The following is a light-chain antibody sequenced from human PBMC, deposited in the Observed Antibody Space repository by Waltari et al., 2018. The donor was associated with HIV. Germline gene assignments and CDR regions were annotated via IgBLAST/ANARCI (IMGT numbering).Light chain of an antibody. CDR2: GAS. CDR3: QQYGSSPP. Sequence: EIVLTQSPGTLSLSQGERATISCRASQRVSSSYFAWYQQKPGQSPRLLIDGASSRAAGIPDRVSGSGSGTDFTLTISILEPEDCAVYYGQQYGSSPPVGQGTRLEIK. CDR1: QRVSSSY. V-gene: IGKV3-20*01. J-gene: IGKJ5*01.